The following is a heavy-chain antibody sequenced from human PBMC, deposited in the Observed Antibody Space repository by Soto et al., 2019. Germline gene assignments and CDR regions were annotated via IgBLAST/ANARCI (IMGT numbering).Heavy chain of an antibody. Sequence: EVQLVGSGGGLVQPGGSLRLSCAASGFSFSSYWMHWVRQAPGKGLVWVSRIYADVRSTTYADSVKGRFSISRDNAKNMVYLQMNSLRAEDTAVYYCARGSIAVAPFDSWGQGTLVTVSS. CDR1: GFSFSSYW. D-gene: IGHD6-19*01. CDR3: ARGSIAVAPFDS. V-gene: IGHV3-74*01. CDR2: IYADVRST. J-gene: IGHJ4*02.